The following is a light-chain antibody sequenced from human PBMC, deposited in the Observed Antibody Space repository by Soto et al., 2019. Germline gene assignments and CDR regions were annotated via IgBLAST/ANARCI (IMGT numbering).Light chain of an antibody. V-gene: IGLV2-11*01. CDR1: SSDVGRYDY. J-gene: IGLJ1*01. Sequence: QSALTQPRSVSGSPGQSVTISCTGTSSDVGRYDYVSWYQQHPGKAPKLIVYDVTERPSGVPDRCSGSKSGNTSSLTISGLQAEDEADYSCCSFAGSYSYVFGTGTKVTVL. CDR3: CSFAGSYSYV. CDR2: DVT.